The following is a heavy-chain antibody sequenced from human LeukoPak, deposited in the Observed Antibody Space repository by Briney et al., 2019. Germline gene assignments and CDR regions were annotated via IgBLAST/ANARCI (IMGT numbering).Heavy chain of an antibody. CDR2: IYNSGST. J-gene: IGHJ6*02. CDR3: ARGMVPYYYYGLDV. Sequence: SETLSLTCTVSGGSISSYYWSWIRQPPGKGLEWIGYIYNSGSTNYNPSLKSRVTISVDTSKNQFSLRVSSVTAADTAVYYCARGMVPYYYYGLDVWGQGTTVTVS. CDR1: GGSISSYY. D-gene: IGHD3-10*01. V-gene: IGHV4-59*01.